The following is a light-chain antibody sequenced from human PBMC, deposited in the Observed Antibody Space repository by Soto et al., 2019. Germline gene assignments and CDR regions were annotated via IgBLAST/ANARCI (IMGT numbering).Light chain of an antibody. CDR1: QTISTW. CDR2: DAS. V-gene: IGKV1-5*01. J-gene: IGKJ4*01. Sequence: DIQVTHSPPTLSASVGDRVTITCRASQTISTWMAWYQQKPGKAPKLLVYDASTLQSGVASRFSGSGSGKEFTLIISGLQPDDSATYYCQQSYSTRLTFGGGIKVEI. CDR3: QQSYSTRLT.